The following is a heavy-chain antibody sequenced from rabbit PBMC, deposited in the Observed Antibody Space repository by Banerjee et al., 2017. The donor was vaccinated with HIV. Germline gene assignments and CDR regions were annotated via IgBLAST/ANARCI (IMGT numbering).Heavy chain of an antibody. V-gene: IGHV1S45*01. Sequence: QEQLEESGGDLVKPEGSLTLTCTASGFSFSSNAMCWVHQAPGKGLEWIGCIGTSSGSTWYASWAKGRFTISKTSSTTVTLQMTSLTAADTATYFCARESYAGYAYGLWGPGTLVTVS. CDR3: ARESYAGYAYGL. CDR1: GFSFSSNA. J-gene: IGHJ4*01. D-gene: IGHD6-1*01. CDR2: IGTSSGST.